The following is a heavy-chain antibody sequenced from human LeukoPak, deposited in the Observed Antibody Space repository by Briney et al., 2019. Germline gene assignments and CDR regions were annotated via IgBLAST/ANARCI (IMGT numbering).Heavy chain of an antibody. V-gene: IGHV4-59*08. CDR2: IYYSGST. Sequence: SETLSLTCTVSGGSISSYYWSWIRQPPGKGLEWIGYIYYSGSTNYNPSLKSRVTISVDTSKNQFSLKLSSVTAADTAVYYCARVQSGSYFYFDYWAREPWSPSPQ. D-gene: IGHD1-26*01. J-gene: IGHJ4*02. CDR1: GGSISSYY. CDR3: ARVQSGSYFYFDY.